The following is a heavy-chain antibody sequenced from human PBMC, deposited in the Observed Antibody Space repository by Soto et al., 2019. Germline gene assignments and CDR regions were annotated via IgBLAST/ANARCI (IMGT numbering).Heavy chain of an antibody. CDR1: GYIFTSYV. CDR2: INAGNGNT. CDR3: ARGGSGYSYGLGY. J-gene: IGHJ4*02. V-gene: IGHV1-3*01. D-gene: IGHD5-18*01. Sequence: GASVKVSCKASGYIFTSYVMHWVRQAPGQRLEWMGWINAGNGNTKYSQKFQGRVTITRDTSASTAYMELSSLRSEDTAVYYCARGGSGYSYGLGYWGQGTLVTVSS.